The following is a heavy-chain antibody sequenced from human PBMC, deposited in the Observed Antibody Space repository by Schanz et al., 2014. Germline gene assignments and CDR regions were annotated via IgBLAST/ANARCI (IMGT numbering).Heavy chain of an antibody. CDR1: GITFSSHS. CDR3: AKGRFGELSAFDI. V-gene: IGHV3-48*01. CDR2: IRSSSTPI. D-gene: IGHD3-10*01. Sequence: EVHLVESGGGLVQPGGSLRLSCAASGITFSSHSFNWVRQAPGKGLEWISYIRSSSTPIYYADSVRGRFTISRDNAENTLFLQLNSLRADDTAVYYCAKGRFGELSAFDIWGQGTTVTVSS. J-gene: IGHJ3*02.